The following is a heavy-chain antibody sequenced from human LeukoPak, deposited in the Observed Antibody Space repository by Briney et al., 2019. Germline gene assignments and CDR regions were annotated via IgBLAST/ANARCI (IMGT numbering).Heavy chain of an antibody. Sequence: SETPSLTCTVSGGSFSNYYWSWLRQPPGKGLEWIGFIYYSGTTDYNPSLKSRVTISIDTSKKHFSLKLSSVTAADTAVYYCARGVVLTGYTLDFWGRGTLVIVSS. CDR1: GGSFSNYY. CDR2: IYYSGTT. CDR3: ARGVVLTGYTLDF. D-gene: IGHD3-9*01. V-gene: IGHV4-59*01. J-gene: IGHJ4*02.